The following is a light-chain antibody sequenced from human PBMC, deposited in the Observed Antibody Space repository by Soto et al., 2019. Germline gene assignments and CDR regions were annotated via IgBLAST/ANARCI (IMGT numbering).Light chain of an antibody. Sequence: DIQMTQSPSTLSGSVGDRVTITCRASQTISSWLAWYQQKPGKAPKLLIYKASTLKSGVPSRFSGSGSGTEFTLTISSLQPDDFATYYCHNYNSESEVFRQGTSVDLK. CDR1: QTISSW. J-gene: IGKJ1*01. V-gene: IGKV1-5*03. CDR2: KAS. CDR3: HNYNSESEV.